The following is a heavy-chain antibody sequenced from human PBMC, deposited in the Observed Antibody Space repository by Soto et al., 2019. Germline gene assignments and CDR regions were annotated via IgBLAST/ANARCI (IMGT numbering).Heavy chain of an antibody. J-gene: IGHJ4*02. D-gene: IGHD7-27*01. CDR3: ARRWGTYFDF. V-gene: IGHV4-59*01. Sequence: PSETLSLTCTVSGGSISSYYWSWIRQPPGKGLEWIGYIYYSGSTDYDPSLKSRVTISVDTSKNQFSLKLSSVTAADTAVYYCARRWGTYFDFRAQGTPVTVSS. CDR2: IYYSGST. CDR1: GGSISSYY.